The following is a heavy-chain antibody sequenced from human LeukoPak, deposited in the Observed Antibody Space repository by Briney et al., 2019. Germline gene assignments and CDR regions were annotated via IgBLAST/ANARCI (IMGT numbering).Heavy chain of an antibody. Sequence: GASVKVSCKAFGYTFTGYYMHWVRQAPGQGLEWMGWINPNSGGTNYAQKFQGRVTMTRDTSISTAYMELSRLRSDDTAVYYCARESLEYSSSSDAFDIWGQGTMVTVSS. V-gene: IGHV1-2*02. D-gene: IGHD6-6*01. CDR3: ARESLEYSSSSDAFDI. CDR2: INPNSGGT. CDR1: GYTFTGYY. J-gene: IGHJ3*02.